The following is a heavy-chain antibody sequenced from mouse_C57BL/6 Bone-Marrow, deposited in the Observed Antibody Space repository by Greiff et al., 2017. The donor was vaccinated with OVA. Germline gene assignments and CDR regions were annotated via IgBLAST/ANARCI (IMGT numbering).Heavy chain of an antibody. D-gene: IGHD2-13*01. V-gene: IGHV1-26*01. J-gene: IGHJ3*01. CDR2: INPNNGGT. CDR3: ARWGDPRAY. CDR1: GYTFTDYY. Sequence: EVQLQQSGPELVKPGASVKISCKASGYTFTDYYMNWVKQSHGKSLEWIGDINPNNGGTSYNQKFKGKATLTVDKSSSTAYMELRSLTSEDSAVYYCARWGDPRAYWGQGTLVTVSA.